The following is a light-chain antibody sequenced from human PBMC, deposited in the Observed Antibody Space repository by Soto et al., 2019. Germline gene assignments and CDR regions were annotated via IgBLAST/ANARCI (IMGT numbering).Light chain of an antibody. Sequence: EIVMTQSPATLSVSPGERATLSCRASQSVSSKLAWYQQKPGQTPRVLIYGASTRATGIPARFSGSRSGTEFTLPISSLQSEDSAVYHCQHYNDWPPTWTFGQGTKVEIK. CDR1: QSVSSK. CDR3: QHYNDWPPTWT. J-gene: IGKJ1*01. V-gene: IGKV3-15*01. CDR2: GAS.